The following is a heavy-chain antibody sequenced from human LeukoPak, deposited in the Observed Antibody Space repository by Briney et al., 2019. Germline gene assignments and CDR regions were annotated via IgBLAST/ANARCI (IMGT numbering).Heavy chain of an antibody. CDR1: GASISSGSYY. CDR3: VAMISFGGLISY. J-gene: IGHJ4*02. D-gene: IGHD3-16*01. CDR2: IYYSGST. V-gene: IGHV4-39*07. Sequence: IPSETPSLTCSVSGASISSGSYYWGWIRQPPGKGLEWVGSIYYSGSTYYNPSLKSRLTISLDTSKSQFSLKLTSVTAADTAVYYCVAMISFGGLISYWGQGTLVTVSS.